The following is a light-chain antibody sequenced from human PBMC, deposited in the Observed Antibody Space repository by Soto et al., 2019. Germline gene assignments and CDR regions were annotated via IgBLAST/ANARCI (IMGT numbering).Light chain of an antibody. V-gene: IGKV3-20*01. Sequence: EIVLTQSPGTLSLSPGERATLSCRASQSVSSSFLAWYQQKPGQAPRLLIYGASSRATGIPDRFSGSGSGTDFTITISRMEPEDVAVYYCQQYGSSPITFGGGTKVEIK. J-gene: IGKJ4*01. CDR3: QQYGSSPIT. CDR2: GAS. CDR1: QSVSSSF.